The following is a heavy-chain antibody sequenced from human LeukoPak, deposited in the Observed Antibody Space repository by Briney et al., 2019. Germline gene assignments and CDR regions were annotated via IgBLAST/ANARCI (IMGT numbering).Heavy chain of an antibody. D-gene: IGHD3-16*01. J-gene: IGHJ4*02. CDR2: IYPRDGST. CDR3: ATDLLGY. CDR1: GYTFTSNY. V-gene: IGHV1-46*01. Sequence: ASVKVSCKASGYTFTSNYKHWVRQAPGQGLEWMGMIYPRDGSTSYAQKFQSRVTVTRDTSTSTVHMELSSLRSEDTAVYYCATDLLGYWGQGTLVTISS.